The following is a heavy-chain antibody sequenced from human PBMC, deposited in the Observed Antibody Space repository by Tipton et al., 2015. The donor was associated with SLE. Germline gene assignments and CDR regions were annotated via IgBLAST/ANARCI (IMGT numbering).Heavy chain of an antibody. D-gene: IGHD3-3*01. CDR3: ARSPGDFWSGLGY. CDR1: GGSISSYY. J-gene: IGHJ4*02. V-gene: IGHV4-59*01. Sequence: TLSLTCTVSGGSISSYYWSWIRQPPGKGLEWVGHIYNSGRTNYNPSLKSRVTISADTSKNHFSLKLRSVTAADTAVYYCARSPGDFWSGLGYWGQGTLVTVSS. CDR2: IYNSGRT.